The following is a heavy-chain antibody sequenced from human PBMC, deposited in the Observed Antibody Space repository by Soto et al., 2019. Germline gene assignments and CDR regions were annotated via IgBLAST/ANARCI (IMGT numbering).Heavy chain of an antibody. J-gene: IGHJ4*02. CDR1: GYTFTSYG. CDR3: ARGRSGCGGSCYPDFDY. Sequence: QVQLVQSGAEVKNPGASVKVSCKASGYTFTSYGISWVRQAPGQGLEWMGWISAYNGNTNYAQKLQGRVTMTSDTSTSTAYMELRSLRSDDTAVYYCARGRSGCGGSCYPDFDYWGQGTLVTVSS. V-gene: IGHV1-18*01. CDR2: ISAYNGNT. D-gene: IGHD2-15*01.